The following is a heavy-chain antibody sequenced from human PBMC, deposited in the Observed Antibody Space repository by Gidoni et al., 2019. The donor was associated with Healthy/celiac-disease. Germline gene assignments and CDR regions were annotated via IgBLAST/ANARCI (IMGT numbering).Heavy chain of an antibody. Sequence: QVQLVESGGGVVQPGRALRLSCAASGLTFSSYAMHWVRQAPGTGLDGVAVISYDGSNKYSADSVKGRFTISRDNSKNTLYLQMNSLRAEDTAVYYFAGGSGSYDFDAFDIWGQGTMVTVSS. CDR3: AGGSGSYDFDAFDI. J-gene: IGHJ3*02. D-gene: IGHD1-26*01. CDR2: ISYDGSNK. V-gene: IGHV3-30-3*01. CDR1: GLTFSSYA.